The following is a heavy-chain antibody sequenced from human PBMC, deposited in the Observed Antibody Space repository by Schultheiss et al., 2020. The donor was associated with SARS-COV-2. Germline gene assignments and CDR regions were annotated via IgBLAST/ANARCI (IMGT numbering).Heavy chain of an antibody. CDR1: GFTFSSYE. V-gene: IGHV3-48*03. Sequence: GGSLRLSCAASGFTFSSYEMNWVRQAPGKGLEWVSYISSSGSAIYYADSVKGRFTISRDNAKNSLYLQMNSLRAEDTAVYYCARDAVYGDLRRLGGMDVWGQGTTVTVSS. CDR2: ISSSGSAI. D-gene: IGHD4-17*01. J-gene: IGHJ6*02. CDR3: ARDAVYGDLRRLGGMDV.